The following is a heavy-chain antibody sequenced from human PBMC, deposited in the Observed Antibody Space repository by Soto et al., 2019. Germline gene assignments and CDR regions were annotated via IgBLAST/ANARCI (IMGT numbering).Heavy chain of an antibody. CDR1: GYSFTSYW. J-gene: IGHJ4*02. V-gene: IGHV5-51*01. Sequence: EVQLVQSGAEVKKPGESLKISCKGSGYSFTSYWIGWVRQMPGKGLEWMGIIYPGDSDTRYSPSFQGQVTISADKSISTAYLQWSSLKASDTDMYYCARHLWFGTDSSSFKYYFDYWGQGTLVTVSS. CDR2: IYPGDSDT. D-gene: IGHD6-13*01. CDR3: ARHLWFGTDSSSFKYYFDY.